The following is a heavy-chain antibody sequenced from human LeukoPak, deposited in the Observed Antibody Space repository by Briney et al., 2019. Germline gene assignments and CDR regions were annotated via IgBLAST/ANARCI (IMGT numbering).Heavy chain of an antibody. D-gene: IGHD1-26*01. V-gene: IGHV5-51*01. CDR2: IYPGDSDT. CDR3: ASRGATRGGGDAFDI. Sequence: GESLKISGKGSGYNFNTYWIGWVRQMPGKGLEWMGIIYPGDSDTRYSPSFQGQVTISADKSISTAYLQWSSLKASDTAMYYCASRGATRGGGDAFDIWGQGTMVTVSS. J-gene: IGHJ3*02. CDR1: GYNFNTYW.